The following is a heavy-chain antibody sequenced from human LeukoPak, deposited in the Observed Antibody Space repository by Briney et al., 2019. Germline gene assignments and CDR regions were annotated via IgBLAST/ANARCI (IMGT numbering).Heavy chain of an antibody. D-gene: IGHD3-22*01. CDR2: INHSGST. V-gene: IGHV4-34*01. Sequence: SETLSLTCAVYGGSFSGYYWSWIRQPPGKGLEWIGEINHSGSTNYNPSLMSRATISVDTSKNQFSLKLSSVTAADTAVYYCARVYYDSSGYYYIHFDYWGQGTLVTVSS. J-gene: IGHJ4*02. CDR1: GGSFSGYY. CDR3: ARVYYDSSGYYYIHFDY.